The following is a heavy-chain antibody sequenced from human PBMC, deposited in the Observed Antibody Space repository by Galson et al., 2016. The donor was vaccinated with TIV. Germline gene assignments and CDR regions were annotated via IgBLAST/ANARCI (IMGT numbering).Heavy chain of an antibody. CDR2: IDWDDDK. D-gene: IGHD2-21*02. CDR3: ARYRSRGACYDY. Sequence: PALVKPTQTLTLTCSFSGFSLNTSGMCVSWNRQPPGKALEWLARIDWDDDKYYSTSLKARLTISKDTSKNQVVITMTNLDPVDTATYFCARYRSRGACYDYWGQGTLVPVSS. V-gene: IGHV2-70*11. J-gene: IGHJ4*02. CDR1: GFSLNTSGMC.